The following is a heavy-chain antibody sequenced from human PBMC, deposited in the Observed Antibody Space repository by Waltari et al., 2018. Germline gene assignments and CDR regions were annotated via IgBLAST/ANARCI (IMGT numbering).Heavy chain of an antibody. D-gene: IGHD1-26*01. CDR3: ARDPGPIVGAPDL. CDR2: FNPKHGDS. Sequence: QEQLVQSGSEVKKPGASGRVSCQASGYTFTDYHLHWFRQTPGEGFEWMSWFNPKHGDSNSEEKFLGRVTMPRDTSINTVYLDLSGLRSDDTAVFVCARDPGPIVGAPDLWGQGTLVTVSS. V-gene: IGHV1-2*02. J-gene: IGHJ5*02. CDR1: GYTFTDYH.